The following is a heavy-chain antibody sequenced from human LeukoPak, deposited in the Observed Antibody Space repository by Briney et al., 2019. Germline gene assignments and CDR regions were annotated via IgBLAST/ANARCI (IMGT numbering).Heavy chain of an antibody. CDR2: FDPEDGKT. V-gene: IGHV1-24*01. CDR3: ARTTSSGYYYGGYYYMDV. J-gene: IGHJ6*03. Sequence: ASVKVSCKVSGYTLIELSMHWVRQAPGKGLEWMGGFDPEDGKTIYAQKFQGRVTMTEDTSTDTAYMELSSLRSDDTAVYYCARTTSSGYYYGGYYYMDVWGKGTTVTVSS. D-gene: IGHD3-22*01. CDR1: GYTLIELS.